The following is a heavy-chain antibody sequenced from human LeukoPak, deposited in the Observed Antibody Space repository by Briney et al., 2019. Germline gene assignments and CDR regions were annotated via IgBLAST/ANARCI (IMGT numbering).Heavy chain of an antibody. CDR1: GFTFNNYN. Sequence: GGSLRLSCATSGFTFNNYNMNWVRQAPGRALEWVSSITSSGTYIFYADSVKGRFTISRDNAKNSLYLQMNSLRAEDTAVYYSSPAIIGYWGQGTLVTVSS. V-gene: IGHV3-21*01. J-gene: IGHJ4*02. CDR3: SPAIIGY. D-gene: IGHD2-21*02. CDR2: ITSSGTYI.